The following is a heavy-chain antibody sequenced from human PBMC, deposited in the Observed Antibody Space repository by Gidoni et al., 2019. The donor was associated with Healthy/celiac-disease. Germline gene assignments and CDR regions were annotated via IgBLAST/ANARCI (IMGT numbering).Heavy chain of an antibody. J-gene: IGHJ6*02. CDR2: ISSSGSTI. CDR1: GFTLRDYD. D-gene: IGHD6-19*01. Sequence: QVQLVESGGGLVTPGGSLRLACAASGFTLRDYDMSWLRQAPGKGLEWVSYISSSGSTIYYADSGKGRFTISRDNAKNSLYLQMNSLRAEDTAVYYCARDAVAGTAPVDCIDVWGQGTTVTVSS. CDR3: ARDAVAGTAPVDCIDV. V-gene: IGHV3-11*01.